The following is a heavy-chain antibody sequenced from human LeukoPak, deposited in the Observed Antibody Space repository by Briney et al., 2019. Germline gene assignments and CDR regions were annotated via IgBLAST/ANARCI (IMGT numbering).Heavy chain of an antibody. J-gene: IGHJ3*02. CDR2: IFHTGST. CDR1: GGSLSNHY. V-gene: IGHV4-4*07. D-gene: IGHD3-16*01. Sequence: PSETLSLTCTVSGGSLSNHYWNWIRHPAGTGLEYIERIFHTGSTNYNPSLKSRVTMSVDTSNNQFSLNLTSVTGADTAVYYCARGPLGGESFDIWGQGTMVTVSS. CDR3: ARGPLGGESFDI.